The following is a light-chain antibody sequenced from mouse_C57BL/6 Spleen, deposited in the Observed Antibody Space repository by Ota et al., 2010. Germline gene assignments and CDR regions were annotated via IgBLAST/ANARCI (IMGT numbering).Light chain of an antibody. V-gene: IGKV1-117*02. J-gene: IGKJ1*01. Sequence: DIVMTQAAFSNPVTLGTSASISCRSSKSLLHSDGNTYLEWYLQKPGQSPKAPDLQSFQPISGVPDRFSGSGSGTDFTLRISRVEAEDLGVYYCFQGSHVPRTFGGGTKLEIK. CDR2: SF. CDR3: FQGSHVPRT. CDR1: KSLLHSDGNTY.